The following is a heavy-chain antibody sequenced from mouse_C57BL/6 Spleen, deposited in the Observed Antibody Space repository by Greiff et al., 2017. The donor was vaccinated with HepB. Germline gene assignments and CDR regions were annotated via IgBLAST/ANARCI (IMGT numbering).Heavy chain of an antibody. J-gene: IGHJ3*01. D-gene: IGHD2-4*01. Sequence: VQLQQPGTELVKPGASVKLSCKASGYTFTSYWMHWVKQRPGQGLEWIGNINPSNGGTNYNEKFKSKATLTVDKSSSTAYMQLSSLTSEDSAVYYCARGGGGDYDWFAYWGQGTLVTVSA. CDR1: GYTFTSYW. CDR2: INPSNGGT. CDR3: ARGGGGDYDWFAY. V-gene: IGHV1-53*01.